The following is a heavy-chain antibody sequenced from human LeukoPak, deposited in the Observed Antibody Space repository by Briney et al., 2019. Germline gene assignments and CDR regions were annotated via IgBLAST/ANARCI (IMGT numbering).Heavy chain of an antibody. CDR1: GFTFSSYT. V-gene: IGHV3-48*02. CDR3: VRDWSYAFDL. Sequence: GRSLRLSCAASGFTFSSYTMNWVRQAPGKGLEWISYIMRTAADVTSYADSVEGRFTISRDDAKNSVYLQMNSLRDDDTAVYYCVRDWSYAFDLWGQGTMVTVSS. CDR2: IMRTAADVT. J-gene: IGHJ3*01.